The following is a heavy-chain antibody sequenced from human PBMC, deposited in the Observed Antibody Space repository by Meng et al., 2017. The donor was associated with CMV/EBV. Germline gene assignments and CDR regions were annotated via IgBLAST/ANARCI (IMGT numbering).Heavy chain of an antibody. J-gene: IGHJ6*02. CDR3: ARDRTIFGVRNYYYYGMDV. CDR1: GFTSSSYS. V-gene: IGHV3-21*01. Sequence: GESLKISCAASGFTSSSYSMNWVRQAPGKGLEWVSSISSSSSYIYYADSVKGRFTISRDNAKNSLYLQMNSLRAEDTAVYYCARDRTIFGVRNYYYYGMDVWGQGTTVTVSS. CDR2: ISSSSSYI. D-gene: IGHD3-3*01.